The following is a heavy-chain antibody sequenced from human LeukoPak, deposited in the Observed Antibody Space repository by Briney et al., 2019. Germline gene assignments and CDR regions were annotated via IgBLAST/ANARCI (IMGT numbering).Heavy chain of an antibody. Sequence: GGSLRHSCVASGFTFGKYWMSWVRQAPGKGLEWVANIKLDGSEKNYVDSVKGRFTISRDNTKNSLYLQMNSLRAEDTAVFYCARDQYDTWSRRENFDSWGQGTLVIVSS. V-gene: IGHV3-7*03. CDR3: ARDQYDTWSRRENFDS. CDR1: GFTFGKYW. CDR2: IKLDGSEK. D-gene: IGHD3-3*01. J-gene: IGHJ4*02.